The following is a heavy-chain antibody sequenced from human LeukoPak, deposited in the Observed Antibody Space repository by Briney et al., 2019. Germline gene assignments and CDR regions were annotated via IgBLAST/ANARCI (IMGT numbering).Heavy chain of an antibody. CDR1: SGSVSGGSFF. CDR2: TSYSGST. Sequence: SETLSLTCTVSSGSVSGGSFFWSWIRQPPGQGLEWIGYTSYSGSTNYNPSLKSRVTVSLDTSKNQFSLKLNSVTAADTAVYYCARGGDPYSTSPNNRAWFDPWGQGALVTVSS. CDR3: ARGGDPYSTSPNNRAWFDP. V-gene: IGHV4-61*01. J-gene: IGHJ5*02. D-gene: IGHD6-6*01.